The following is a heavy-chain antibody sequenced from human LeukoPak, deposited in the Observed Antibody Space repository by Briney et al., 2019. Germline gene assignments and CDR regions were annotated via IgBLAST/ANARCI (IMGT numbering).Heavy chain of an antibody. CDR2: ISSSGSTI. D-gene: IGHD3-10*01. V-gene: IGHV3-48*03. J-gene: IGHJ5*02. CDR3: ARDLGLLWFGELSP. CDR1: GFTFSSYE. Sequence: GGSLRLSCAASGFTFSSYEMNWVRQAPGKGLEWGSYISSSGSTIYYADSVKGRFTISRDNAKSSLYLQMNSLRAEDKAVYYCARDLGLLWFGELSPWGQGTLVTVSS.